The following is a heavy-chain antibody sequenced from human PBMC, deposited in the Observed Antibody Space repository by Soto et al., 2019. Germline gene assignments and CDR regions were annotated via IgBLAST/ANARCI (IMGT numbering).Heavy chain of an antibody. V-gene: IGHV4-59*01. CDR2: IYYSGST. Sequence: PSETLSLTCTVSGGSISSYYWSWIRQPPGKGLEWIGYIYYSGSTNYNPSLKSRVTISVDTSKNQFSLKLSSVTAADTAVYYCARDSYGWSDPWGQGTLVTVSS. J-gene: IGHJ5*02. CDR3: ARDSYGWSDP. CDR1: GGSISSYY. D-gene: IGHD4-17*01.